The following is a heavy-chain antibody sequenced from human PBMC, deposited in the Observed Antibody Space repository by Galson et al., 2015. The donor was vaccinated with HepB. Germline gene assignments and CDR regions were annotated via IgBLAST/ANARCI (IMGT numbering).Heavy chain of an antibody. CDR3: ATVRGGWPGTTSRDRAGLRS. J-gene: IGHJ5*02. V-gene: IGHV3-30*04. D-gene: IGHD1-7*01. CDR1: GFTFSSYA. CDR2: ASYNGSIT. Sequence: SLRLSCAASGFTFSSYAMHWVRQAPGKGLEWVAVASYNGSITYYADSVKGRFTISRDNSKNTLFLQVSSLRPEDTAIYYCATVRGGWPGTTSRDRAGLRSWGQGTLVTVSS.